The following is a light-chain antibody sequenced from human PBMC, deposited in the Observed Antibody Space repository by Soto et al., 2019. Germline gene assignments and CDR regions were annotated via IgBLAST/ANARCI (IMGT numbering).Light chain of an antibody. V-gene: IGKV3-20*01. J-gene: IGKJ4*01. Sequence: EFVLTQSPGTLSLSPGERATLSCRASQTFSNNYLAWYHQKPCQAPRLLIYDASIRATGIPDRFSGGGSGTDFTLTISRLEPEDFAVYYCQQFSSYPLTLGGGTKVDIK. CDR1: QTFSNNY. CDR3: QQFSSYPLT. CDR2: DAS.